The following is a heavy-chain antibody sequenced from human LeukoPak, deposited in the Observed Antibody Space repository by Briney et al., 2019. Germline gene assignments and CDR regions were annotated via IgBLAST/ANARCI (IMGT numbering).Heavy chain of an antibody. CDR1: GFTFSRFW. CDR2: IKQGGSEI. V-gene: IGHV3-7*01. Sequence: GGSLRLSCSASGFTFSRFWMSWVRQAPGKGLEYVALIKQGGSEIFHMDSVKGRFTISRDDATNSLYLQMNSLRVEDTALYYCARDRESESDSEGDYWGQGTLVAVSS. J-gene: IGHJ4*02. CDR3: ARDRESESDSEGDY. D-gene: IGHD4-11*01.